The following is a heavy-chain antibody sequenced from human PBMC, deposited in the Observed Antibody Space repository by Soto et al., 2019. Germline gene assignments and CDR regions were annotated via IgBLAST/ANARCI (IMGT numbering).Heavy chain of an antibody. V-gene: IGHV1-24*01. CDR2: FDPEDGET. J-gene: IGHJ4*02. CDR1: GYTLTELS. CDR3: ATPPPQYYYDSSGSWLDY. Sequence: QVQLVQSGAEVKKPGASVKVSCKVSGYTLTELSMHWVRQAPGKGLEWMGGFDPEDGETIYAQKFQGRVTMTEDTSTDTAHMELSRLRSEDTAVYYCATPPPQYYYDSSGSWLDYWGQGTLVTVSS. D-gene: IGHD3-22*01.